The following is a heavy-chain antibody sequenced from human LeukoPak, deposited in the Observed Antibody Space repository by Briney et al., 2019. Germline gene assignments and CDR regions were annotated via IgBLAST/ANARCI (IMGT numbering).Heavy chain of an antibody. CDR2: IYHSGST. V-gene: IGHV4-38-2*02. J-gene: IGHJ6*03. CDR1: GYSISSAYY. Sequence: NPSETLSLTCTVSGYSISSAYYWGWIRQPPGKGLEWIGSIYHSGSTYYNPSLKSRVSISVDTSKNQFSLKLTSVTAADTAVYYCARNLPSKYFDYYYYCMDVWGKGTTVTVSS. CDR3: ARNLPSKYFDYYYYCMDV. D-gene: IGHD3-9*01.